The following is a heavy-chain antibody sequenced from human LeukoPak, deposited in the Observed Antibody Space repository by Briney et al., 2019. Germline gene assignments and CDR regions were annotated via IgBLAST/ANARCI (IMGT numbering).Heavy chain of an antibody. D-gene: IGHD2-2*01. CDR3: ARKKVVPAAIHPYYYGMDV. Sequence: SETLSLTCTVSGGSISSYYWSWIRQPPGKGLEWIGEINHSGSTNYNPSLKSRVTISVDTSKNQFSLKLSSVTAADTAVYYCARKKVVPAAIHPYYYGMDVWGQGTTVTVSS. J-gene: IGHJ6*02. CDR2: INHSGST. V-gene: IGHV4-34*01. CDR1: GGSISSYY.